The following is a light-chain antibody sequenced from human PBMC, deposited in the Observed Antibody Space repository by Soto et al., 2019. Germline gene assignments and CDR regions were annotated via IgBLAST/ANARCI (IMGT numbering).Light chain of an antibody. CDR2: GAF. V-gene: IGKV3-20*01. J-gene: IGKJ2*01. CDR3: QQFRNSSYT. Sequence: EVVLTQSPGTLSLSPGERATLSCRAGQHINIAYMAWYQQKPGQAPRLLIYGAFKTATGIPDRFSGSGFGTDLTLAISRLEPEDFAVYSCQQFRNSSYTFGQGTKLEI. CDR1: QHINIAY.